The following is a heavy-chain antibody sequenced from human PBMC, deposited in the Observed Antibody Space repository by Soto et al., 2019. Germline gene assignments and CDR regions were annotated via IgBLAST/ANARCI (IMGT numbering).Heavy chain of an antibody. V-gene: IGHV4-34*01. J-gene: IGHJ3*02. CDR1: GGSFSGYY. CDR3: ARGLWVTTLNNAFDI. D-gene: IGHD4-17*01. Sequence: SETLSLTCAVYGGSFSGYYWSWIRQPPGKGLEWIGEINHSGSTNYNPSLKSRVTISVDTSKNQFSLKLSSVTAADTAVYYCARGLWVTTLNNAFDIWGQGTMVTVSS. CDR2: INHSGST.